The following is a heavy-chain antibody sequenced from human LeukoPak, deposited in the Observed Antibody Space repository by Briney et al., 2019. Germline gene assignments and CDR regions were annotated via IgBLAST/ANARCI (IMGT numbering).Heavy chain of an antibody. CDR2: ITPANAKT. D-gene: IGHD5-12*01. V-gene: IGHV1-8*01. Sequence: ASVKVSCKASGYTFTSYDFYWVRQATGQGLEWMGWITPANAKTGYAQKFQGRLTITRNTSISTVYMELSTLRSEDTAVYYCARAGFRSGYEEYYFDYWGQGTLVTVSS. CDR3: ARAGFRSGYEEYYFDY. J-gene: IGHJ4*02. CDR1: GYTFTSYD.